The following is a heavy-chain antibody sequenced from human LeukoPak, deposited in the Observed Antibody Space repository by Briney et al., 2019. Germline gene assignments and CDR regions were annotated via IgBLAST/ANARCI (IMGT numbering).Heavy chain of an antibody. J-gene: IGHJ3*02. CDR2: ISSNGGST. V-gene: IGHV3-64*04. Sequence: GGSLRLSCSASGFTFSSYAMHWVRQAPGKGLEYVSAISSNGGSTYYADSVKGRFTISRDNSKNTLYLQMNSLRAEDTAVYYCAKGHSSGFSAFDIWGQGTMVTVSS. CDR3: AKGHSSGFSAFDI. CDR1: GFTFSSYA. D-gene: IGHD3-22*01.